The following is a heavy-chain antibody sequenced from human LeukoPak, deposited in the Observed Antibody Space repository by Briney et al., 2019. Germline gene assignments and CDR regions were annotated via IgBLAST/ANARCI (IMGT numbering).Heavy chain of an antibody. V-gene: IGHV3-48*01. CDR2: ISSGSRTI. J-gene: IGHJ4*02. CDR3: ARESISGHRDFDY. CDR1: GFTFSSNS. Sequence: GGSLRLSCAASGFTFSSNSMNWVRQAPGKGLEWLSYISSGSRTIFYADSVKGRFTVSRDNAKSSLYLQMNSLRAEDTAVYYCARESISGHRDFDYWGQGALVTVSS. D-gene: IGHD1-26*01.